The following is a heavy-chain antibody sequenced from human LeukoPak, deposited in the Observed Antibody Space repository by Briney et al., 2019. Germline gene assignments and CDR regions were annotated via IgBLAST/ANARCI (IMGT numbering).Heavy chain of an antibody. V-gene: IGHV3-48*03. D-gene: IGHD3-10*02. Sequence: GSLRLSCAASGFTFSSYEMNWVRQAPGKGLEWVSYISSSSSTIYYADSVKSRFTISRDNAKNSLYLQMNSLSAEDTAVYYCAELDITMIGGVWGKGTTVTISS. J-gene: IGHJ6*04. CDR1: GFTFSSYE. CDR3: AELDITMIGGV. CDR2: ISSSSSTI.